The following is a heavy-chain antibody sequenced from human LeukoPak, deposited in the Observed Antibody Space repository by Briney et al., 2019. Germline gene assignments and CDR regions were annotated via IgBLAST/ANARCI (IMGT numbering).Heavy chain of an antibody. CDR2: ISSSGSTI. Sequence: PGGSLGLSCAASGFTFSSYEMNWVRQAPGKGLEWVSYISSSGSTIYYADSVKGRFTISRDNAKNPLYLQMNSLRAEDTAVYYCASTIEIAAAGTGSFDYWGQGTLVTVSS. V-gene: IGHV3-48*03. J-gene: IGHJ4*02. D-gene: IGHD6-13*01. CDR1: GFTFSSYE. CDR3: ASTIEIAAAGTGSFDY.